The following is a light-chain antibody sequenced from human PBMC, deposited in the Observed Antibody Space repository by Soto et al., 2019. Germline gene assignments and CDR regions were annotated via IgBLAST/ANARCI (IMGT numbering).Light chain of an antibody. CDR3: QQYGSSLYT. CDR1: QSVSSSS. V-gene: IGKV3-20*01. CDR2: GAS. J-gene: IGKJ2*01. Sequence: EIVLTQSPGTLSLSPGERATLSCRASQSVSSSSLAWYQQKPGQAPRLLIYGASSRATGIPDRFSGSGSGTDFTLTISRLEPEDFALYYCQQYGSSLYTFGQGTKLEIK.